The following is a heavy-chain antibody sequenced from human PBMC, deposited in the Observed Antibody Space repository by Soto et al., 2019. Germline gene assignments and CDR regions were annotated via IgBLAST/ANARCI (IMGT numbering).Heavy chain of an antibody. D-gene: IGHD3-22*01. Sequence: QVQLVQSGAEVKKPGASVKVSCKASGYTFTSYGISWVRQAPGQGLEWMGWISAYNGNTNYAQKLQGRVTMTTDTSTSTAYMELRSLRSDDTALSYCARDDNYNRYYYHSSGYYHNWFDPWGQGTLVTVSS. CDR3: ARDDNYNRYYYHSSGYYHNWFDP. J-gene: IGHJ5*02. CDR2: ISAYNGNT. CDR1: GYTFTSYG. V-gene: IGHV1-18*01.